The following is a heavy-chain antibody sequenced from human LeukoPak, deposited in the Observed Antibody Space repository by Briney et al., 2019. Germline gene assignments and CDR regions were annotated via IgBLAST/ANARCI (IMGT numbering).Heavy chain of an antibody. V-gene: IGHV4-4*02. CDR3: AGEPRSMRY. Sequence: SETLSLTCAVSGGSISSTNWWSWVRQPPGKGLEWIGEIYHSGTTNYNPSLKSRVTISVGKSRKHFSLKLNSVTAADTAVYYCAGEPRSMRYWGQGTLVTVSS. CDR2: IYHSGTT. CDR1: GGSISSTNW. J-gene: IGHJ4*02.